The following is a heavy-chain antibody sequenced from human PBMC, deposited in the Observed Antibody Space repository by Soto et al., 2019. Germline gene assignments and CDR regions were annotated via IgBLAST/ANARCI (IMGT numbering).Heavy chain of an antibody. D-gene: IGHD3-22*01. V-gene: IGHV4-39*07. J-gene: IGHJ5*02. CDR2: IYYDGST. Sequence: SETLSLTCTVSGASISSNTYYWAWIRRPPGKGLEWIGSIYYDGSTYYNPSLKSRVTISVDTSKNQFSLKLSSVTAADAAVYFCARFSPPRKSYDSNPGWFDPWGQGIMVTVSS. CDR3: ARFSPPRKSYDSNPGWFDP. CDR1: GASISSNTYY.